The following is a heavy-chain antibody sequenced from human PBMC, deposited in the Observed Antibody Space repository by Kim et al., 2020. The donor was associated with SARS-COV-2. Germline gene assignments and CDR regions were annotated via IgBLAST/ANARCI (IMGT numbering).Heavy chain of an antibody. CDR2: IYHSGST. J-gene: IGHJ6*02. CDR1: GGSISSGGYS. D-gene: IGHD4-4*01. Sequence: SETLSLTCAVSGGSISSGGYSWSWIRQPPGKGLEWIGYIYHSGSTYYNPSLKSRVTISVDRSKNQFSLKLSSVTAADTAVYYCAREPFDYNVGVYYGMDVWGQGTTVTVSS. CDR3: AREPFDYNVGVYYGMDV. V-gene: IGHV4-30-2*01.